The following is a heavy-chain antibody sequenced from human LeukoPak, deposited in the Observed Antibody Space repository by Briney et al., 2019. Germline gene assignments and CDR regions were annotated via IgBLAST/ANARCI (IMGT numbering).Heavy chain of an antibody. D-gene: IGHD6-13*01. CDR3: ASGKRDSRTPYHFDY. V-gene: IGHV4-34*01. J-gene: IGHJ4*02. CDR2: INHSGST. Sequence: PSETLSLTCAVYGGSFSGYYWSWIRQPPGKGREWIGEINHSGSTNYNPSLKSRVTISVDTSKNQFSLKLSSVTAADTAVYYCASGKRDSRTPYHFDYWGQGTLVTVSS. CDR1: GGSFSGYY.